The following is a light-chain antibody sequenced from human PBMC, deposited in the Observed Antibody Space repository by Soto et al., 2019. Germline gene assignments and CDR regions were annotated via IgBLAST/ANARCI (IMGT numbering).Light chain of an antibody. CDR2: DNN. Sequence: QSVLTQPPSVSAAPGQKVTISCSGSSSNIGNNYVSWYQQLPGTAPKLLIYDNNKRPSGIPDRFSCSKSGTSATLGITGLQTGDEADYYCGTWDSSLSAVVFGGGTKLTGL. V-gene: IGLV1-51*01. CDR1: SSNIGNNY. J-gene: IGLJ2*01. CDR3: GTWDSSLSAVV.